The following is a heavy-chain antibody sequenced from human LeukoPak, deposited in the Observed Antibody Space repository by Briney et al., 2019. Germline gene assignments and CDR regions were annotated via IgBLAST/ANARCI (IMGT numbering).Heavy chain of an antibody. V-gene: IGHV3-53*01. CDR2: IYSGGST. Sequence: GGSLRLSCAASGFTFSSYAMSWVRQAPGKGLEWVSVIYSGGSTYYADSVKGRFTISRDNSKNTLYLQMNSLRAEDTAVYYCASLRYFDWLLEYWGQGTLVTVSS. D-gene: IGHD3-9*01. CDR3: ASLRYFDWLLEY. CDR1: GFTFSSYA. J-gene: IGHJ4*02.